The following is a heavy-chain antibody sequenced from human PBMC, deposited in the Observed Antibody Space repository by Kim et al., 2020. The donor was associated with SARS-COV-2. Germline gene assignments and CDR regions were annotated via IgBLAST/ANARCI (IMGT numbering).Heavy chain of an antibody. J-gene: IGHJ5*02. CDR3: TRGAAAGPGRDWFDP. V-gene: IGHV3-49*02. Sequence: GRFTISRDDSKSIAYLQMNSLKTEDTAVYYCTRGAAAGPGRDWFDPWGQGTLVTVSS. D-gene: IGHD6-13*01.